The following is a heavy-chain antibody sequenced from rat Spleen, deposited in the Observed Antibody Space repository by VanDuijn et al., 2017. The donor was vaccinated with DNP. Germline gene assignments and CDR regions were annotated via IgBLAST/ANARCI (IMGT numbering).Heavy chain of an antibody. CDR1: GFTFSVYN. CDR3: ARHDY. J-gene: IGHJ2*01. Sequence: EVQLVESGGDLVRPGGSLKLSCTASGFTFSVYNMAWVRQSPRTGLEWVATITYDGSRTYCRDSVKGRFTVSRDNAKSTLYLQMDSLRSEDTATYYCARHDYWGQGVMVTVSS. V-gene: IGHV5-7*01. CDR2: ITYDGSRT.